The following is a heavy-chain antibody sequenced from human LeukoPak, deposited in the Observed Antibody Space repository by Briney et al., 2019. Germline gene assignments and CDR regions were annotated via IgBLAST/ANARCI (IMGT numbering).Heavy chain of an antibody. V-gene: IGHV3-30*18. D-gene: IGHD5-12*01. CDR2: ISYDGSNK. CDR1: GFTFSSYA. J-gene: IGHJ4*02. Sequence: GGSLRLSCAASGFTFSSYAMNWVRQAPGKGLEWVAVISYDGSNKYYADSVKGRFTISRDNYKNTLYLQMNSLRAEDTAVYFCAKGEYSGYDLDYWGQGTLVTVSS. CDR3: AKGEYSGYDLDY.